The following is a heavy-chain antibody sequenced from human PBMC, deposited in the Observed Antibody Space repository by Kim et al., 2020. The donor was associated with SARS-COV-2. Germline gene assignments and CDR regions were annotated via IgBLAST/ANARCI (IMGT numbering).Heavy chain of an antibody. CDR2: NK. D-gene: IGHD5-18*01. Sequence: NKYYADSVKGRFTISRENSKNTLYLQMNSLRAEDTAVYYCAKERDTAMVHWGQGTLVTVSS. V-gene: IGHV3-30*02. CDR3: AKERDTAMVH. J-gene: IGHJ4*02.